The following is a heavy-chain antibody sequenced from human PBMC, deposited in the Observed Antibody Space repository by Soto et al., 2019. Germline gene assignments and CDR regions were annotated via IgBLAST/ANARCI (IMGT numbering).Heavy chain of an antibody. V-gene: IGHV1-69*01. CDR1: GGTFSSYA. Sequence: QVQLVQSGAEVKKPGSSVKVSCKASGGTFSSYAISWVRQAPGQGLEWMGGIIPIFGTANYAQKFQGRVTITADESTSTAYMELSSLRSEDTAVYYCARGLEQQLVRGNLFDPWGQGTLVTVSS. D-gene: IGHD6-13*01. J-gene: IGHJ5*02. CDR2: IIPIFGTA. CDR3: ARGLEQQLVRGNLFDP.